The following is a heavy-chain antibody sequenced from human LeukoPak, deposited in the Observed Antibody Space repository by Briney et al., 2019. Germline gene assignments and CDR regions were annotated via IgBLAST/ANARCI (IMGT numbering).Heavy chain of an antibody. CDR3: ARPRYSSGQIDAFDI. V-gene: IGHV5-51*01. J-gene: IGHJ3*02. D-gene: IGHD6-25*01. CDR2: IYPGDSDT. CDR1: GYSFTSYW. Sequence: GESLKISCKGSGYSFTSYWLGWVRQVPGKGLEWMGIIYPGDSDTRYSPSFQGQVTISADKSISTAYLQWSSLKASGTAMYYCARPRYSSGQIDAFDIWGQGTMVTVSS.